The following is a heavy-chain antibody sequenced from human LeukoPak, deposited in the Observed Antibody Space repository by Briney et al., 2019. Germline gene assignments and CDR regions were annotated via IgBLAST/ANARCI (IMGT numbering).Heavy chain of an antibody. CDR1: GGSISSSSYY. CDR3: ARNYDSSGYYSDF. V-gene: IGHV4-39*07. Sequence: SETLSFTCTVSGGSISSSSYYWGWIRQPPGKGLEWIGSIYYSGSTYYNPSLKSRVTISVDTSKNQFSLKLSSVTAADTAVYYCARNYDSSGYYSDFWGQGTLVTVSS. CDR2: IYYSGST. J-gene: IGHJ4*02. D-gene: IGHD3-22*01.